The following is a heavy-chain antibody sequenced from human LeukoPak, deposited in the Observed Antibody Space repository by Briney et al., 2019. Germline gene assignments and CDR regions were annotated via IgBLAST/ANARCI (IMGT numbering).Heavy chain of an antibody. V-gene: IGHV4-61*02. CDR1: GGSISSGSYY. CDR3: ARDVTVTTRYYYYYYMDV. CDR2: IYTSGST. D-gene: IGHD4-17*01. Sequence: SQTLSLTCTVSGGSISSGSYYWSWIRQPAGKGLEWIGRIYTSGSTNYNPSLKSRVTISVDTSKNQFSLKLSSVTAADTAVYDCARDVTVTTRYYYYYYMDVWGKGTTVTVSS. J-gene: IGHJ6*03.